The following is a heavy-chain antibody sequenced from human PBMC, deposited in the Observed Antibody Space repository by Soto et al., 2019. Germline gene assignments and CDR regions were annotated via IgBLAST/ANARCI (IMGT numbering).Heavy chain of an antibody. Sequence: QAQLVESGGGVVQPGRSLRLSCAASGFAFSSYGMHWVRQAPGTGLGWVAVISYDGSLQHYADSVKGRFTISRDNSKNMVLLQISSLSAEDTAVYYCVSDRGYGHASVPYSWGQGTLVSVSS. J-gene: IGHJ4*02. CDR1: GFAFSSYG. D-gene: IGHD5-18*01. V-gene: IGHV3-30*03. CDR3: VSDRGYGHASVPYS. CDR2: ISYDGSLQ.